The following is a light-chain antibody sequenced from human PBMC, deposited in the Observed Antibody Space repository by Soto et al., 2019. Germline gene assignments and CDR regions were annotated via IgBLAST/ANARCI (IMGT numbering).Light chain of an antibody. Sequence: EIVLTQSPATLSLSPGERATLSCRASQSINSYLAWYQQKPGRAPRVLIYEVSNRATGTPARFSGSGSGTDFTLTISNLEPEDFAVYYCQQSPSGPPTWTFGQGTKVEIK. J-gene: IGKJ1*01. CDR3: QQSPSGPPTWT. CDR2: EVS. CDR1: QSINSY. V-gene: IGKV3-11*01.